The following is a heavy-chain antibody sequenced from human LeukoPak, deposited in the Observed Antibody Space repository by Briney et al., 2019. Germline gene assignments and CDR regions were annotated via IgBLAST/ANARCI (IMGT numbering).Heavy chain of an antibody. D-gene: IGHD3-10*01. J-gene: IGHJ4*02. CDR3: ARVRFYYGSGQTFFDY. CDR1: GGSISSYY. V-gene: IGHV4-59*12. Sequence: SETLSLTCTVSGGSISSYYWSWIRQPPGKGLEWIGYIYYSGSTNYNPSLKSRVTISVDTSKNQFSLKLSSVTAADTAVYYCARVRFYYGSGQTFFDYWGQGTLVTVSS. CDR2: IYYSGST.